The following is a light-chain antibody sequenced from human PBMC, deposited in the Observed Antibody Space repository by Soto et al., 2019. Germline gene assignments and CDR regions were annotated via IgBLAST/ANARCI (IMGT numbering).Light chain of an antibody. J-gene: IGKJ2*01. V-gene: IGKV1-5*03. CDR1: QSISSW. CDR2: KAS. CDR3: QQYNSYSRT. Sequence: DIQMTQSPSTLSASVGDRVTITCRASQSISSWLAWYQQKPGKAPKLLIYKASSLESGVPSRFSGSGSGTEFTLTSSSLQPDDFANYYCQQYNSYSRTFGQGTKLEIK.